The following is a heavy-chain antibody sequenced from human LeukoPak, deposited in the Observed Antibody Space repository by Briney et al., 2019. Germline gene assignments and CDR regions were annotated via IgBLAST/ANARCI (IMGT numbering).Heavy chain of an antibody. CDR3: ASGRDIAVAGPGGYFDY. Sequence: GGSLRLSCAASGFTFSDYHMTWIRQAPGKGLEWISYISPGGGNIYLADSVKGRFTLSRDNAKNSLYLQMNSLTAEDTAVYYCASGRDIAVAGPGGYFDYWGQGTLVTVSS. J-gene: IGHJ4*02. D-gene: IGHD6-19*01. V-gene: IGHV3-11*01. CDR1: GFTFSDYH. CDR2: ISPGGGNI.